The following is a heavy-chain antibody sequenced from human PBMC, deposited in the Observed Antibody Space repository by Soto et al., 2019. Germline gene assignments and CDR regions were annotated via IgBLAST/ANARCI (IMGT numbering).Heavy chain of an antibody. Sequence: NPSETLSLTCTVSGGSVSSGSYYWSWIRQPPGKGLEWIGYIYYSGSTNYNPSLKSRVTISVDTSKNQFSLKLSSVTAADTAVYYCARDVITGTGYGMDVWGQGTTVTVSS. CDR1: GGSVSSGSYY. CDR3: ARDVITGTGYGMDV. J-gene: IGHJ6*02. D-gene: IGHD1-20*01. V-gene: IGHV4-61*01. CDR2: IYYSGST.